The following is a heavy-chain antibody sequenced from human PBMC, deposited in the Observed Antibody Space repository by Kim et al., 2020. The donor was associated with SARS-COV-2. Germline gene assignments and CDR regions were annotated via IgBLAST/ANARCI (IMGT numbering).Heavy chain of an antibody. D-gene: IGHD3-10*01. J-gene: IGHJ4*02. CDR3: ATGGYRGYFDY. V-gene: IGHV1-24*01. CDR2: T. Sequence: TIYAQKFQGSVTMTEDTSTDTAYMELSSLRSEDTAVYYCATGGYRGYFDYWGQGTLVTVSS.